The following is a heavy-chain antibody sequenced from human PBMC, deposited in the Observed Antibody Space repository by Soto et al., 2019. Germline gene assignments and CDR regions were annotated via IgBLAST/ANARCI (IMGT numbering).Heavy chain of an antibody. CDR1: GGSISSGGYY. Sequence: LSLTCTVSGGSISSGGYYWSWIRQHPGKGLEWIGYIYYSGSTYYNPSLKSRVTISVDTSKNQFSLKLSSVTAADTAVYYCAGSIAARDNWFDPWGQGTLVTVSS. D-gene: IGHD6-6*01. J-gene: IGHJ5*02. V-gene: IGHV4-31*03. CDR3: AGSIAARDNWFDP. CDR2: IYYSGST.